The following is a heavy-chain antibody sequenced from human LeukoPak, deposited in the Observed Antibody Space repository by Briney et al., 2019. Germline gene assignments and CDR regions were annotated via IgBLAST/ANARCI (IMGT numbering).Heavy chain of an antibody. J-gene: IGHJ3*02. CDR3: ARDPTHLYPYSGSSTPPDEAFDI. V-gene: IGHV1-2*06. D-gene: IGHD1-26*01. Sequence: GASVKVSCKASGYTFTGYYMQWVRQAPGQGLEWMGRINPNSGGTNYAQKFQGRVTMTRDTSISTAYMELSRLRSDDTAVYYCARDPTHLYPYSGSSTPPDEAFDIWGQGTMVTVSS. CDR2: INPNSGGT. CDR1: GYTFTGYY.